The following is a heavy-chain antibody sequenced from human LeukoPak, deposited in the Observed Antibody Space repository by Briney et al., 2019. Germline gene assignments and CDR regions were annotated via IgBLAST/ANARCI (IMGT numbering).Heavy chain of an antibody. D-gene: IGHD4-17*01. J-gene: IGHJ4*02. Sequence: GGSLRLSCAASGFTFDDYTLHWVRQAPGKGLEWVSLISWDGGSTYYADSVKGRFTISRDNSKNSLYLQMNSLRTEDTALYYCAKDMWGDYGDYAFDYWGQGTLVTVSS. V-gene: IGHV3-43*01. CDR3: AKDMWGDYGDYAFDY. CDR1: GFTFDDYT. CDR2: ISWDGGST.